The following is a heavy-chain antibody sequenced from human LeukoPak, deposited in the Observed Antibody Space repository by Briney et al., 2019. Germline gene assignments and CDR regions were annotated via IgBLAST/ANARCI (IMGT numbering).Heavy chain of an antibody. CDR3: ARKNSNNWFFDY. J-gene: IGHJ4*02. CDR1: GGSISSYY. CDR2: MFSSGST. Sequence: KTSETLSLTCTVSGGSISSYYWTWIRQPAGKGLEWIGLMFSSGSTNYNPSLKSRVTMSVDTSKNQFSLNLSSATAADTAVYYCARKNSNNWFFDYWGQGTLVTVSS. D-gene: IGHD1-20*01. V-gene: IGHV4-4*07.